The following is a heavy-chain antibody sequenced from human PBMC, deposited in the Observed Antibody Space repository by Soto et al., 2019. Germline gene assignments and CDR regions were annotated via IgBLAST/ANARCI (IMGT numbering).Heavy chain of an antibody. V-gene: IGHV4-34*01. CDR2: INHSGST. CDR3: ARVSREQYTYYYYGMDV. J-gene: IGHJ6*02. Sequence: SETLSLTCAVYGGSFSCYYWIWIRQPPGKGLEWIGEINHSGSTNYNPSLKSRVTISVDTSKNQFSLKLSSVTAADTAVYYCARVSREQYTYYYYGMDVWGQGTTVTVSS. D-gene: IGHD4-4*01. CDR1: GGSFSCYY.